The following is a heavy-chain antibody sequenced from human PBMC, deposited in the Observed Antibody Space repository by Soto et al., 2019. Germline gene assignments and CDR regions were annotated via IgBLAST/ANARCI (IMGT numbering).Heavy chain of an antibody. V-gene: IGHV1-18*01. D-gene: IGHD3-22*01. Sequence: ASVKVSCKASGYTFTSYGISWVRQAPGQGLEWLGWISAYDDNTKYAQTLQGRVSMSTDTSTNTAYMELRSLRSDDTAMYYCARGGYYDSSGSRNYHYYGMNGWGQGNTVTVSS. J-gene: IGHJ6*02. CDR2: ISAYDDNT. CDR1: GYTFTSYG. CDR3: ARGGYYDSSGSRNYHYYGMNG.